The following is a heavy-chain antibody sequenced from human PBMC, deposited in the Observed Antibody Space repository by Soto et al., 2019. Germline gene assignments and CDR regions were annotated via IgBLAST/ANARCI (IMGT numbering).Heavy chain of an antibody. CDR1: GYTFTSYG. CDR2: ISAYNGNT. J-gene: IGHJ4*02. V-gene: IGHV1-18*01. Sequence: GASVKVSCKASGYTFTSYGISWVRQAPGQGLEWMGWISAYNGNTNYAQKLQGRVTMTTDTSTSIAYMELRSLRSDDTAVYYCARGYDSGWSGFLYYFDYWGQGTLVTVSS. D-gene: IGHD6-19*01. CDR3: ARGYDSGWSGFLYYFDY.